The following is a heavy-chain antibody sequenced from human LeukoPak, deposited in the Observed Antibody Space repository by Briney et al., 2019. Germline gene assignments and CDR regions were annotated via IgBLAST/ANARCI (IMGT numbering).Heavy chain of an antibody. CDR3: AKDSREAHYYDSSGYYQFDY. D-gene: IGHD3-22*01. Sequence: GGSLRLSCAASGFTFSSYAMSWVRQAPGKGLEWVSAISGSGGSTYYADSVKGRFTISRDNSKNTLYLQMNSLRAEDTAVYYCAKDSREAHYYDSSGYYQFDYWGQGTLVAVSS. J-gene: IGHJ4*02. V-gene: IGHV3-23*01. CDR1: GFTFSSYA. CDR2: ISGSGGST.